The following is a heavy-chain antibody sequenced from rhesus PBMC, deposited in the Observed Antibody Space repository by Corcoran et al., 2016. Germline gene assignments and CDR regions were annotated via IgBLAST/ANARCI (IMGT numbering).Heavy chain of an antibody. V-gene: IGHV3S42*01. CDR1: GCTFSDSW. Sequence: EVLLVESGGGLVQPGGSLRLSCAASGCTFSDSWMNWVRQTPEKGLEWVSAMNSYGGTTYYADSVTGRFTISRDNSKNTLSLQMNSLRVEDSAIYFCAPDHQFDVWGAGVLVTVSS. CDR2: MNSYGGTT. J-gene: IGHJ5-1*01. CDR3: APDHQFDV.